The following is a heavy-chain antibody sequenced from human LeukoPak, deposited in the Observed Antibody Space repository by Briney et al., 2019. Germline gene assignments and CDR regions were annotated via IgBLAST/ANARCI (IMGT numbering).Heavy chain of an antibody. V-gene: IGHV4-59*08. Sequence: SETLSLTCTVSGGSISGYYRSWIRQPPGKGLEWIGYIDDSGSTNYNPALKSRVTISIDTSKNQFSLKLSSVTAADTAVYYCARVTSTVDYWGQGTLVTVSS. CDR2: IDDSGST. D-gene: IGHD4-11*01. J-gene: IGHJ4*02. CDR1: GGSISGYY. CDR3: ARVTSTVDY.